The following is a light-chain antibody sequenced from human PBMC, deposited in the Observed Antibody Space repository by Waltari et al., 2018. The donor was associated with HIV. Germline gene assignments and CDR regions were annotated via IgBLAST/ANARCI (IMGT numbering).Light chain of an antibody. CDR1: QGISSY. CDR3: QQYYSFPPT. CDR2: AAS. Sequence: VIRLTQSLSLLSASTRDRVTISCRISQGISSYLAWYQQKPGKAPELLIYAASTLQSGVPSRFSGSGSGTDFTLTISCLQSEDFATYYCQQYYSFPPTFGGGTKVEIK. J-gene: IGKJ4*01. V-gene: IGKV1D-8*01.